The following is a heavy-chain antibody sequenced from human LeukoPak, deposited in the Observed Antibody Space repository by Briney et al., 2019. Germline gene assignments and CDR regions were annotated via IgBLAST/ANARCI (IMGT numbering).Heavy chain of an antibody. D-gene: IGHD3-3*01. Sequence: SETLSLTCTVSGVSISSHYWSWVRKPPGKGLEWIGNIYDSESTHYKSSLKSRVTISVDTSKNQFSLRLRSVTAADTAEYYCARVLQTYYYLDVWGKGTTVTVSS. CDR1: GVSISSHY. V-gene: IGHV4-59*11. J-gene: IGHJ6*03. CDR2: IYDSEST. CDR3: ARVLQTYYYLDV.